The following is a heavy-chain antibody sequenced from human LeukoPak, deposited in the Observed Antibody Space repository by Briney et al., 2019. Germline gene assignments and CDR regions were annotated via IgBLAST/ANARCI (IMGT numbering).Heavy chain of an antibody. D-gene: IGHD2-21*01. Sequence: GGSLRLSCAASGFTFSSYWMTWVRQAPGKGLEWVASVKQDGSDKYYVDSVKGRFTISRDNARNSLFLQMSSLRAEDTAVYYCHIQGYWGQGSLVTVSS. J-gene: IGHJ4*02. CDR3: HIQGY. CDR1: GFTFSSYW. V-gene: IGHV3-7*01. CDR2: VKQDGSDK.